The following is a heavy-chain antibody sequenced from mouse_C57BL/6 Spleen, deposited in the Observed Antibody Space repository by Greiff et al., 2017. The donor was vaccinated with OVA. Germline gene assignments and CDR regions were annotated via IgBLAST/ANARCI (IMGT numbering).Heavy chain of an antibody. J-gene: IGHJ2*01. CDR3: ARIHYYGSSYDYFDY. Sequence: QVQLQQPGAELVMPGASVKLSCKASGYTFTSYWMHWVKQRPGQGLEWIGEIDPSDSYTNYNQKFKGKSTLTVDKSSSTAYMQLSSLTSEDSAVYYCARIHYYGSSYDYFDYWGQGTTLTVSS. V-gene: IGHV1-69*01. CDR1: GYTFTSYW. D-gene: IGHD1-1*01. CDR2: IDPSDSYT.